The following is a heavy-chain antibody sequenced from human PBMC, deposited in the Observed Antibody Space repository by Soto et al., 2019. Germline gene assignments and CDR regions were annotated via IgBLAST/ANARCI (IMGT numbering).Heavy chain of an antibody. J-gene: IGHJ4*02. Sequence: SETLSLTCTVSGGSISSSSYYWGWIRHPPGKGLEWIGSIYYSGSTYYNPSLKSRVTISVDTSKNQFSLKLSSVTAADTAVYYCARLRIAVAYFDYWGQGTLVTVSS. CDR3: ARLRIAVAYFDY. V-gene: IGHV4-39*01. CDR2: IYYSGST. D-gene: IGHD6-19*01. CDR1: GGSISSSSYY.